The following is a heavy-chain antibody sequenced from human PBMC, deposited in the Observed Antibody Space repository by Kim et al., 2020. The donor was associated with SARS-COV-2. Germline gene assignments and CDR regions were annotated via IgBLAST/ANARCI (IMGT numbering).Heavy chain of an antibody. D-gene: IGHD2-15*01. J-gene: IGHJ4*02. Sequence: GGSLRLSCAASGFTFSSYSMNWVRQAPGKGLEWVSYISSSSSTIYYADSVKGRFTISRDNAKNSLYLQMNSLRDEDTAVYYCARDAPDIVVVVAATPFDYWGQGTLVTVSS. CDR1: GFTFSSYS. CDR2: ISSSSSTI. CDR3: ARDAPDIVVVVAATPFDY. V-gene: IGHV3-48*02.